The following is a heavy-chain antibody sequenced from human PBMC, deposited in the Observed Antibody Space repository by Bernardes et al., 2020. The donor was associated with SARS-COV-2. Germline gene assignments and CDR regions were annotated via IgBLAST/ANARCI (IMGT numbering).Heavy chain of an antibody. V-gene: IGHV5-51*01. CDR2: IYPGDSHT. J-gene: IGHJ5*02. CDR1: GYSFTSYW. Sequence: GESLNISCKGSGYSFTSYWIAWVRQMPGKGLEWMGIIYPGDSHTRYSPSFQGQVTISVDKSINTAYLQWSSLKASDTAMYYCARRGDYGDYRFDPWGQGTLVTVSS. D-gene: IGHD4-17*01. CDR3: ARRGDYGDYRFDP.